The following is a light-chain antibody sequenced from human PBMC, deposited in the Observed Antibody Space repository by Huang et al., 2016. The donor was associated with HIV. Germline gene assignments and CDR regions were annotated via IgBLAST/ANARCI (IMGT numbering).Light chain of an antibody. J-gene: IGKJ1*01. CDR1: QNIPKS. Sequence: DIQMTQSPPSLSASVGDRVTFTCRENQNIPKSLNWYQQKPGKAPKLLLYTASTLESRVPSRFSGGGSGSRFTLNITNLQPEDFATYYCQQSFSVPRTFG. CDR2: TAS. CDR3: QQSFSVPRT. V-gene: IGKV1-39*01.